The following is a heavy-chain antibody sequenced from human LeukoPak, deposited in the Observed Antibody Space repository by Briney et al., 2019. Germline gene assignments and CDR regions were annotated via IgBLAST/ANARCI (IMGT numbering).Heavy chain of an antibody. CDR2: IYYSGST. V-gene: IGHV4-59*08. CDR1: GGSISSYY. D-gene: IGHD6-13*01. Sequence: SETMSLTCTVSGGSISSYYWSWIRQPPGKGLEWMGDIYYSGSTNYNPSLKSRVTISVDTSKNHLSLKLSSVTGADTALYSCARHWETSSWYVDYWGEGNLVTVSS. CDR3: ARHWETSSWYVDY. J-gene: IGHJ4*02.